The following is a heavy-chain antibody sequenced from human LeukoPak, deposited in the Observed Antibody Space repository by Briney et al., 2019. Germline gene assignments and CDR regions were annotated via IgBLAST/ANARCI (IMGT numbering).Heavy chain of an antibody. Sequence: SETLSLTCAVSGYPINNAYYWVWIRQPPGKGLEWIGSIYHSGSTYYNPSLNSRVTISVDTSKNQFSLKLSPVTAADTAVYYCASHHKYSSRWPPSYYFDYWGQGTLVTVSS. D-gene: IGHD6-13*01. V-gene: IGHV4-38-2*01. CDR2: IYHSGST. J-gene: IGHJ4*02. CDR3: ASHHKYSSRWPPSYYFDY. CDR1: GYPINNAYY.